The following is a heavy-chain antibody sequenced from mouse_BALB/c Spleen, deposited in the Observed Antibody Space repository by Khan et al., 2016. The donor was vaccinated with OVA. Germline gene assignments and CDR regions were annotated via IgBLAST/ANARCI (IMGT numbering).Heavy chain of an antibody. V-gene: IGHV1-87*01. J-gene: IGHJ2*01. CDR2: IYPGDGDS. D-gene: IGHD2-14*01. CDR1: GYTFTTYW. CDR3: ASYRYDYFDY. Sequence: VQLQESGAELARPGASVKLSCKASGYTFTTYWMQWVKQRPGQGLEWIGTIYPGDGDSRYTQKFKGKATLTADKSSSTAYMQLSSLASEDSAVYYCASYRYDYFDYWGQGTTLTVSS.